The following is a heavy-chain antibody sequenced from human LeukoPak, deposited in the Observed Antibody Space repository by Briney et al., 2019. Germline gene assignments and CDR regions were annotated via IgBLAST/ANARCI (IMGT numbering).Heavy chain of an antibody. CDR2: ISGIGDTT. V-gene: IGHV3-23*01. CDR3: ANLRESLWIPEFDY. CDR1: GFTFSYYA. Sequence: GGSLRLSCAASGFTFSYYAMSWVRQAPGKGLEWVSTISGIGDTTYYEDSVKGRFTISRDNSKNTLFLHMNSLRAEDTAVYYCANLRESLWIPEFDYWGQGTLVTVSS. J-gene: IGHJ4*02. D-gene: IGHD1-1*01.